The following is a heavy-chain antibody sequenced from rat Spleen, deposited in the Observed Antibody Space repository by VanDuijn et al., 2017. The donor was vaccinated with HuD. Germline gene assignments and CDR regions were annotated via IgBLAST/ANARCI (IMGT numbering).Heavy chain of an antibody. CDR3: ARHTRPHYFDY. J-gene: IGHJ2*01. Sequence: EVQLVESGGGLVQPGRSMKLSCAASGLSFSNYDMAWVRQAPTKGLEWVASISYDGTATYYRDSVKGRFTISRDNAKSTLYLQMNSLRSEDTATYYCARHTRPHYFDYWGQGVMVTASS. CDR1: GLSFSNYD. D-gene: IGHD3-1*01. V-gene: IGHV5-22*01. CDR2: ISYDGTAT.